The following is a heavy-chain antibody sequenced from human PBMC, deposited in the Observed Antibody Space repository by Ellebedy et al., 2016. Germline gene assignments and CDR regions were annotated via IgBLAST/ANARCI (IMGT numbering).Heavy chain of an antibody. Sequence: GASVKVSCKASGGTSSSYTISWVRQAPGQGLEWMGRIIAILGITNYAQKFQGRVTITADKSTSTAYMELSSLRSEDTAVYYCAREGFYSSSTDFDSWGQGTLVTVSS. V-gene: IGHV1-69*04. CDR1: GGTSSSYT. J-gene: IGHJ4*02. D-gene: IGHD6-6*01. CDR3: AREGFYSSSTDFDS. CDR2: IIAILGIT.